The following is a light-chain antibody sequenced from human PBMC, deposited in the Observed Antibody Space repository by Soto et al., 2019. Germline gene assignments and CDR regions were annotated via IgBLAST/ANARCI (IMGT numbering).Light chain of an antibody. Sequence: EIVLTQSPGTLSLSPGERATLSCRASQSVTISYLAWYQQKPGQAPRLLIYAASSRASAIPDRFSGSGSGTDFTLTISRLEPEDFAVYYCHQYGTSPQTFGQGTKVDIK. CDR2: AAS. J-gene: IGKJ1*01. V-gene: IGKV3-20*01. CDR3: HQYGTSPQT. CDR1: QSVTISY.